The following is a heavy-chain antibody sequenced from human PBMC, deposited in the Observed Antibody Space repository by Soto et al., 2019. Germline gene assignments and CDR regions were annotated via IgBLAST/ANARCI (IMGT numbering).Heavy chain of an antibody. J-gene: IGHJ3*02. CDR3: ARDSSADYDYIWGSYRYITAFDI. V-gene: IGHV4-59*01. CDR1: GGSISSYY. CDR2: IYYSGST. D-gene: IGHD3-16*02. Sequence: SETLSLTCTVSGGSISSYYWSWIRQPPGKGLEWIGYIYYSGSTNYNPSLKSRVTISVVTSKNQFSLKLSSVTAADTAVYYCARDSSADYDYIWGSYRYITAFDIWGQGTMVTVSS.